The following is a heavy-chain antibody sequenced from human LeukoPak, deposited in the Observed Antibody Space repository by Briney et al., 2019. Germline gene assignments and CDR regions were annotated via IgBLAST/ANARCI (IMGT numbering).Heavy chain of an antibody. D-gene: IGHD6-13*01. J-gene: IGHJ4*02. CDR3: ARDRGIPAAGTFDY. Sequence: ASVKVPCKASGYTFTSYYMHWVRQAPGQGLEWMGIINPSGGSTSYAQKFQGRVTVTRDMSTSTVYMELSNLRSEDTAVYYCARDRGIPAAGTFDYWGQGALVTVSS. V-gene: IGHV1-46*01. CDR1: GYTFTSYY. CDR2: INPSGGST.